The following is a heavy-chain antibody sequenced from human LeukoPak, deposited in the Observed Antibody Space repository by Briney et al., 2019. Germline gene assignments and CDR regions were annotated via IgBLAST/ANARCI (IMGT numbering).Heavy chain of an antibody. Sequence: SETLSLTCTVSGGSISSSSYYWGWIRQPPGKGLEWIGSIYYSGSTYYNPSLKSRVTISVDKSKNQFSLKLSSVTAADTAVYYCARGDFDWLPLRAFDIWGQGTMVTVSS. CDR3: ARGDFDWLPLRAFDI. J-gene: IGHJ3*02. CDR2: IYYSGST. V-gene: IGHV4-39*07. CDR1: GGSISSSSYY. D-gene: IGHD3-9*01.